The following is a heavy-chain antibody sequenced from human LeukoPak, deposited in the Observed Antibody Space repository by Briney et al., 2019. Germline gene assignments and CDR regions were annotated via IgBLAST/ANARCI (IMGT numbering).Heavy chain of an antibody. D-gene: IGHD4-17*01. Sequence: PGGSLRLSCAASGFTFSSYAMNWVRQAPGKGLEYVSAISSNGGSTYYANSVKGRFTISRVNSKNTLYLQMGSLRAEDMAVYYCARGRDYGDYAAQHWGQGTLVTVSA. V-gene: IGHV3-64*01. J-gene: IGHJ1*01. CDR2: ISSNGGST. CDR1: GFTFSSYA. CDR3: ARGRDYGDYAAQH.